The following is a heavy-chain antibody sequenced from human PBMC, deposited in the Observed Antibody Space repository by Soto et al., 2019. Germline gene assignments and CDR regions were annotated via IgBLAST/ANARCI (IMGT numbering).Heavy chain of an antibody. CDR1: GGYISSYD. J-gene: IGHJ6*02. Sequence: SGTLSVTCTVSGGYISSYDWSWIRQPPGKGLEWIGYIYYSGSTNYNPSLKSRVTISVDTSKNQFSLKLSSVTAADTAVYYCARALGYNWNYVGYYYGMDVWGQGTTVTVSS. D-gene: IGHD1-7*01. CDR3: ARALGYNWNYVGYYYGMDV. CDR2: IYYSGST. V-gene: IGHV4-59*01.